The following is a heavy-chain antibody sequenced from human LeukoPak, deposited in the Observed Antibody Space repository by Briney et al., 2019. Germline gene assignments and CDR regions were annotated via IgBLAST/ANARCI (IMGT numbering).Heavy chain of an antibody. CDR1: GGSISSHY. D-gene: IGHD6-13*01. Sequence: SETLSLTCTVSGGSISSHYWSWIRQHPGKGLEWIGYIYYSGSTYYNPSLKSRVTISVDTSKNQFSLKLSSVTAADTAVYYCARGVVRMSSSQYYFDYWGQGTLVTVSS. CDR2: IYYSGST. CDR3: ARGVVRMSSSQYYFDY. J-gene: IGHJ4*02. V-gene: IGHV4-59*06.